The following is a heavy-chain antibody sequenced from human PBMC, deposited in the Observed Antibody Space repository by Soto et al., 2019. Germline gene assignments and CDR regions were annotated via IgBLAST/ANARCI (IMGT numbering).Heavy chain of an antibody. Sequence: QVQLVESGGGVVQPGGSLRLSCAASGFTFSNYGLDWVRQAPGKGLEWVAVIWSDGTNEYYADSVKGRFTISRDNSKNTLYLQMNGLRAEDTAVYYCARDHSGGGSISEDGYFDLWGRGTLVTVSS. V-gene: IGHV3-33*01. D-gene: IGHD3-16*01. CDR3: ARDHSGGGSISEDGYFDL. J-gene: IGHJ2*01. CDR1: GFTFSNYG. CDR2: IWSDGTNE.